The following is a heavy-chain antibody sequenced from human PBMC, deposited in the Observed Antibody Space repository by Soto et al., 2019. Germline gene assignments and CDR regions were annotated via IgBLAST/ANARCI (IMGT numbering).Heavy chain of an antibody. Sequence: PSETLSLTCTVSGGSISSDYWSWIRQPPGKGLEWIGYIYYSGSINYNPSLKSRVTISVDTSKNQFSLKLTSVSAADTAVYYCARHGSRVVEWWGRGTLVTVSS. J-gene: IGHJ4*02. CDR3: ARHGSRVVEW. D-gene: IGHD2-15*01. CDR1: GGSISSDY. V-gene: IGHV4-59*08. CDR2: IYYSGSI.